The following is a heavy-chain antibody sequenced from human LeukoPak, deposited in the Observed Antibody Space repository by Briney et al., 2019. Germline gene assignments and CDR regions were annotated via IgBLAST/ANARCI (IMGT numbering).Heavy chain of an antibody. CDR3: VRAGYCSGGSCAFDY. V-gene: IGHV1-8*01. J-gene: IGHJ4*02. CDR1: GYTFNNYD. CDR2: MNPNSGNT. Sequence: ASVKVSCKASGYTFNNYDINWVRQAPGQGLEWMGWMNPNSGNTGYARRFQGRFTLTRETFISTAYMELSSLRSDDTAVYYCVRAGYCSGGSCAFDYWGQGTLVTVSS. D-gene: IGHD2-15*01.